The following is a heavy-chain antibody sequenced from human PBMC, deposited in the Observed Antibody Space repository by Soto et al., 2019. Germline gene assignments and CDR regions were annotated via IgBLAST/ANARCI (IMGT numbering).Heavy chain of an antibody. J-gene: IGHJ6*02. CDR3: AKRQQLVRYYYGLDV. CDR1: GFTFSSYS. CDR2: ISSSSSTI. Sequence: GGSLRLSCAASGFTFSSYSMNWVRQAPGKGLEWVSYISSSSSTIYYADSVKGRFTISRDNAKNSLYLQMNSLRADDTAVYYCAKRQQLVRYYYGLDVWGQGTTVTVSS. V-gene: IGHV3-48*01. D-gene: IGHD6-13*01.